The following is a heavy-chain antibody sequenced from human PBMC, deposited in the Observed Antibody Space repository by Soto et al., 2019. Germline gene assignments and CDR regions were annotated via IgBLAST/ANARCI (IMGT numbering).Heavy chain of an antibody. CDR1: GFTFTNAW. D-gene: IGHD2-15*01. CDR2: IKSKTDGGTT. V-gene: IGHV3-15*01. CDR3: ATDGIVVVLAANYYYYCMDV. Sequence: GGSLRLSCAASGFTFTNAWMSWVRQAPGKVLEWVGRIKSKTDGGTTDYAAPVKGRFTISRDDSKNTLYLQMNSLKTEDTAVHYSATDGIVVVLAANYYYYCMDVWGQGTTVTVSS. J-gene: IGHJ6*02.